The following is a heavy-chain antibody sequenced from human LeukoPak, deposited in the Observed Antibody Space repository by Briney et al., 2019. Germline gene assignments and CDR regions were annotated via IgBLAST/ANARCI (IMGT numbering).Heavy chain of an antibody. CDR1: GFTFSSYG. J-gene: IGHJ1*01. Sequence: RGSLRLSCAASGFTFSSYGMHWVRQAPGKGLEWVAFIRYDGSNKYYADSVKGRFTISRDNSKNTLYLQMNSLRAEDTAVYYCAKDLDSSLGHWGQGTLVTVSS. D-gene: IGHD6-6*01. V-gene: IGHV3-30*02. CDR3: AKDLDSSLGH. CDR2: IRYDGSNK.